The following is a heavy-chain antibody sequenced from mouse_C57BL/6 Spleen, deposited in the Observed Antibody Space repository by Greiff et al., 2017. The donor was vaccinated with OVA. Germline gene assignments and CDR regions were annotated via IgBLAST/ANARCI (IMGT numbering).Heavy chain of an antibody. V-gene: IGHV1-76*01. CDR3: ARGDYGNYDWYFDV. CDR2: IYPGSGNT. D-gene: IGHD2-1*01. CDR1: GYTFTDYY. J-gene: IGHJ1*03. Sequence: QVQLQQSGAELVRPGASVKLSCKASGYTFTDYYINWVKQRPGQGLEWIARIYPGSGNTYYNEKFKGKATLTAEKSSSTAYMQLSSLTSEDSAVYFCARGDYGNYDWYFDVWGTGTTVTVSS.